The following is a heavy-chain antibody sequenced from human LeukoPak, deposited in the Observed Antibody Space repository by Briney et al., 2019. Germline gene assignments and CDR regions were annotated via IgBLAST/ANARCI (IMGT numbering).Heavy chain of an antibody. CDR2: IYYSGST. CDR1: GGSISSYY. Sequence: PSETLSLTCTVSGGSISSYYWSWIRQPPGKGLEWIGYIYYSGSTNYNPSLKSRVTISVDTSKNQFSLKLSSVTAADTAVYYCARLLAYGSGAEAFDYWGQGALVTVSS. CDR3: ARLLAYGSGAEAFDY. J-gene: IGHJ4*02. D-gene: IGHD3-10*01. V-gene: IGHV4-59*08.